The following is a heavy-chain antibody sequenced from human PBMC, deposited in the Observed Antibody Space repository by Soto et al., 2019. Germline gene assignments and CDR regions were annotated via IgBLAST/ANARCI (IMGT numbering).Heavy chain of an antibody. CDR1: GFTFSDYG. Sequence: QVQLVESGGGVVQPGGSLRLSCAVSGFTFSDYGMHWVRQAPGKGLEWVAGISPDGINKYYPDSLRGRFTISRDNSKNTLYLQMSSLRGEDTAVYYCVKPSGWYPDYWGQGTHVTVSS. CDR2: ISPDGINK. J-gene: IGHJ4*02. V-gene: IGHV3-30*18. D-gene: IGHD6-19*01. CDR3: VKPSGWYPDY.